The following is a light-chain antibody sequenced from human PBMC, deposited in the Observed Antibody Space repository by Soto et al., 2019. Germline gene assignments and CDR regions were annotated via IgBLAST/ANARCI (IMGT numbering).Light chain of an antibody. CDR3: SSYTSGSSHYV. CDR2: GVT. CDR1: SSDVVAYCS. V-gene: IGLV2-14*01. Sequence: LTLPAPESGSPGQSITIPCTGTSSDVVAYCSVSWYQHHPGKAHSLIIYGVTNRPSGVSNRFSGSKSGNTASLTISGLQAEDEADYHCSSYTSGSSHYVFGAGTKVTVL. J-gene: IGLJ1*01.